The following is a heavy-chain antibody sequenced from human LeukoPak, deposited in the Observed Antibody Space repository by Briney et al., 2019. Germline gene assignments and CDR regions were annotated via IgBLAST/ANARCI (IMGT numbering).Heavy chain of an antibody. V-gene: IGHV4-34*01. CDR2: INHSGST. J-gene: IGHJ6*03. CDR3: ARSGWLGVVYLYEFREV. D-gene: IGHD6-19*01. Sequence: SETLSLTCAVYGGSFSGYYWSWIRQPPGKGLEWIGEINHSGSTNYNPSLKSRVTISVDTSKNQFSLKLSSVTAADPAVYYCARSGWLGVVYLYEFREVWGKRTTV. CDR1: GGSFSGYY.